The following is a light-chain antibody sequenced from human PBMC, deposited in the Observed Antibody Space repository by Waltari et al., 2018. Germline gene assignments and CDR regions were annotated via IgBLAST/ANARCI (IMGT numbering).Light chain of an antibody. Sequence: DIQMTQSPSYLSPSVGDRVTITCQASQDITNYLNGYQQKPGKAPKLLIYDASNLETGVPSRFSGSGSGADFTFTISSLQPEDIATYYCQQYDNLLPFGGGTKVEIK. V-gene: IGKV1-33*01. CDR2: DAS. CDR1: QDITNY. CDR3: QQYDNLLP. J-gene: IGKJ4*01.